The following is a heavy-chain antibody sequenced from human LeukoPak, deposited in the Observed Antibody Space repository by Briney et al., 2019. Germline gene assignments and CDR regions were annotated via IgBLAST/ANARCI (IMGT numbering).Heavy chain of an antibody. V-gene: IGHV3-23*01. CDR2: ISGNDEGT. CDR3: AKRGPIYSASPGNYFDY. Sequence: GALRLSCVASGFTFSTYGMTWVRPAPGKGLEWVSSISGNDEGTYYADSVKGRFTISRDNSKNTLYLQMNSLRAEDTAVYYCAKRGPIYSASPGNYFDYWGQGTLVTVSS. D-gene: IGHD3-10*01. J-gene: IGHJ4*02. CDR1: GFTFSTYG.